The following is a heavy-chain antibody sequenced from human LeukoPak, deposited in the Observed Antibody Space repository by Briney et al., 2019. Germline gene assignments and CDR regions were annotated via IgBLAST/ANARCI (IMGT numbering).Heavy chain of an antibody. D-gene: IGHD3-3*01. V-gene: IGHV4-59*01. J-gene: IGHJ2*01. CDR2: IYYSGST. CDR1: GGSISSYY. Sequence: PSETLSLTCTVSGGSISSYYWSWIRQPPGKGLEWIGYIYYSGSTNYNPSLESRVTISVDTSKNQFSLKLSSVTAADTAVYYCARLSYITIFGVVTHYWYFDLWGRGTLVTVSS. CDR3: ARLSYITIFGVVTHYWYFDL.